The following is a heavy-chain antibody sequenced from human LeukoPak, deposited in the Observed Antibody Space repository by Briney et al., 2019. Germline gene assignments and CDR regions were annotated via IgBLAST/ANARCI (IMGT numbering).Heavy chain of an antibody. J-gene: IGHJ2*01. CDR2: IYPGDSDT. V-gene: IGHV5-51*01. CDR1: GYSFTSYW. D-gene: IGHD6-19*01. CDR3: ARTAVAGTGGWYFDL. Sequence: GESLKISCKGSGYSFTSYWIGWVRQMPGKGQEWMGIIYPGDSDTRYSPSFQGQVAISADKSISTAYLQWSSLKASDTAMYYCARTAVAGTGGWYFDLWGRGTLVTVSS.